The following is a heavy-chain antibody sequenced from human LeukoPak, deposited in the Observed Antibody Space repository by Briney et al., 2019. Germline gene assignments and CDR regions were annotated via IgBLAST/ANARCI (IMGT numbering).Heavy chain of an antibody. J-gene: IGHJ3*02. CDR3: ARGGDIVVVPAAIDAFDI. D-gene: IGHD2-2*01. CDR2: IWFDGSNK. Sequence: GGSLTLSCAASGFTFSSYGMHWVRQAPGKGLEWVAVIWFDGSNKYYADSVKGRFTISSDNSENTLYLQMNSLRAEDTAVYYCARGGDIVVVPAAIDAFDIWGQGTMVTVSS. CDR1: GFTFSSYG. V-gene: IGHV3-33*01.